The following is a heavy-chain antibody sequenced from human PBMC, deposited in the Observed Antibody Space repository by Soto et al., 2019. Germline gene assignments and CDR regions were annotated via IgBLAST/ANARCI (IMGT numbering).Heavy chain of an antibody. CDR3: ARDRSYTTDY. CDR1: GFTFSNSW. Sequence: VGSLRLSCAASGFTFSNSWMHWVRQAPGKGLVWVSYINSDGSTTTYADSVKGRFTISRDNAKNTVYLQITSLTAEDTAVYYCARDRSYTTDYWGQGTLVTVSS. D-gene: IGHD1-26*01. CDR2: INSDGSTT. J-gene: IGHJ4*02. V-gene: IGHV3-74*01.